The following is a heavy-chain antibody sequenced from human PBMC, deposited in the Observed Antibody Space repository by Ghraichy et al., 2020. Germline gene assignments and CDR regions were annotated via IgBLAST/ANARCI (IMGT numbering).Heavy chain of an antibody. Sequence: SETLSLTCTVSGGSISSYYWSWIRQPPGKGLEWIGYIYYSGSTNYNPSLKSRVTISVDTSKNQFSLKLSSVTAADTAVYYCARDRRGSGSYAPTDYYYYYYGMDVWGQGTTVTVS. CDR3: ARDRRGSGSYAPTDYYYYYYGMDV. CDR2: IYYSGST. J-gene: IGHJ6*02. D-gene: IGHD3-10*01. V-gene: IGHV4-59*01. CDR1: GGSISSYY.